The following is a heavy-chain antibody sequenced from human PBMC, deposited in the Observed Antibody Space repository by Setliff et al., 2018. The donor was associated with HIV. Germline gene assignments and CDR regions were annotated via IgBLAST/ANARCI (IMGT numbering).Heavy chain of an antibody. CDR1: GYTFSSYG. CDR3: ATKVYCTNGVCLDAFDI. V-gene: IGHV1-18*01. Sequence: ASVKVSCKASGYTFSSYGISWVRQAPGQGLEWMGWVSAYNGNTNYAQKLQGRVTVTADESTTSAYMELSSLRSDDTAVYYCATKVYCTNGVCLDAFDIWGQGTMVTVSS. J-gene: IGHJ3*02. CDR2: VSAYNGNT. D-gene: IGHD2-8*01.